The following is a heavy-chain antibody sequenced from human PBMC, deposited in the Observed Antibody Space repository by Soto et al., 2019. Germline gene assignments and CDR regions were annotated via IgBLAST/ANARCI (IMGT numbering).Heavy chain of an antibody. D-gene: IGHD6-19*01. V-gene: IGHV3-21*01. CDR2: ISSSSSYI. J-gene: IGHJ4*02. CDR3: ARSWLLRGPLDQ. CDR1: AFTFTSYS. Sequence: PGGSLRLSCAASAFTFTSYSLTWVRQAPGKGLEWVSPISSSSSYIYYADSVKGRFTISRDNAKNSLYLQMNSLRAEDTAIYYCARSWLLRGPLDQWGQGTLVTVSS.